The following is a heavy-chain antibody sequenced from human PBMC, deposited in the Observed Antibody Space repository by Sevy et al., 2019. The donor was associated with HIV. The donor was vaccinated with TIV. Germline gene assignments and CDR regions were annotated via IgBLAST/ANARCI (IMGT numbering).Heavy chain of an antibody. J-gene: IGHJ3*01. CDR1: GFTFSSYA. Sequence: EGSPRLSCSASGFTFSSYAMHWVRQAPGKELEYVSAIRSNGGSTYYADSVKGRFTISRDNSKNTLYLQMSSLRAEDSAAYYCVKFERHYYDSSDKAYAFDLWGQGTMVTVSS. D-gene: IGHD3-22*01. V-gene: IGHV3-64D*06. CDR2: IRSNGGST. CDR3: VKFERHYYDSSDKAYAFDL.